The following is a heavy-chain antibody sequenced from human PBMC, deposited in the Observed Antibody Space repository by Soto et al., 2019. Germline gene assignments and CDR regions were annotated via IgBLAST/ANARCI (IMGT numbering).Heavy chain of an antibody. V-gene: IGHV1-69*12. CDR2: IIHRFGAP. J-gene: IGHJ6*02. CDR3: AKEEGTTPYYYYYSMDV. D-gene: IGHD4-4*01. CDR1: GGTFSSHA. Sequence: QVQLVQSGAEVKKPGSSVKVSCKASGGTFSSHAINWVRQAPGQGLEWMGGIIHRFGAPNYAQKFQGRVTITADESTSTAHMELSSLRSDDTAVYYCAKEEGTTPYYYYYSMDVWGQGTTVTVSS.